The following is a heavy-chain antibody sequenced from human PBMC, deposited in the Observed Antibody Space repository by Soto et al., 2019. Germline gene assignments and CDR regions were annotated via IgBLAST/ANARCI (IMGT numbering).Heavy chain of an antibody. CDR3: GIRQRVYHPRGFDP. CDR2: INHSGST. V-gene: IGHV4-34*01. D-gene: IGHD2-2*02. Sequence: PSETLSLTCAVYGGSFSGYYWSWIRQPPGKGLEWIGEINHSGSTNYNPSLKSRVTISVDTSKNQFSLKLSSVTAADTAVYYCGIRQRVYHPRGFDPWGQGTLVTVSS. J-gene: IGHJ5*02. CDR1: GGSFSGYY.